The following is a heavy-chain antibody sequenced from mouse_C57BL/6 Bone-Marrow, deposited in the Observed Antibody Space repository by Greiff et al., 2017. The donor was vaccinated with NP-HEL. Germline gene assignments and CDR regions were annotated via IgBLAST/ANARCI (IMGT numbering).Heavy chain of an antibody. Sequence: VQLQQSGPVLVKPGASVKMSCKASGYTFTDYYMNWVKQSHGKSLEWIGVINPYNGGTSYNQKFKGKATLTVDKSSSTAYMELNSLTSDDSAVYYCARRGSGLYYFDYWGQGTTLTVSS. CDR1: GYTFTDYY. CDR3: ARRGSGLYYFDY. V-gene: IGHV1-19*01. CDR2: INPYNGGT. D-gene: IGHD3-2*02. J-gene: IGHJ2*01.